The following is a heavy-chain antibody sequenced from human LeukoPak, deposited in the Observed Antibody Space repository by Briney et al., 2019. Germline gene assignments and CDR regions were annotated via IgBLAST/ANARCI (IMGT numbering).Heavy chain of an antibody. Sequence: ASVKVSCKASGYTFTGYYMHWVRQAPGQGLEWMGWINPNSGGTNYAQKFQGRVTMTRDTSTSTAYMELSRLRSDDTAVYYCARDYYGSGSYYAPFDYWGQGTLVAVSS. CDR2: INPNSGGT. CDR1: GYTFTGYY. J-gene: IGHJ4*02. CDR3: ARDYYGSGSYYAPFDY. D-gene: IGHD3-10*01. V-gene: IGHV1-2*02.